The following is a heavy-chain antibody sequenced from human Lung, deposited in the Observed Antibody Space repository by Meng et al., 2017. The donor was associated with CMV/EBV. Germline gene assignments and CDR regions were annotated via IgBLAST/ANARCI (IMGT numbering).Heavy chain of an antibody. CDR2: IWYDGSNK. CDR3: AKDQRERITIFGVASLE. Sequence: GESXKISCAASGFTFSSYGMHWVRQAPGKGLEWVAVIWYDGSNKYYADSVKGRFTISRDNSKNTLYLQMNSLRAEDTAVYYCAKDQRERITIFGVASLEWXQGTLVTVSS. CDR1: GFTFSSYG. J-gene: IGHJ4*02. V-gene: IGHV3-33*06. D-gene: IGHD3-3*01.